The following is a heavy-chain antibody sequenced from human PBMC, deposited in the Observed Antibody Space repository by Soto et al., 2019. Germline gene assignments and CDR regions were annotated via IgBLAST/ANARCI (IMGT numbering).Heavy chain of an antibody. V-gene: IGHV3-23*01. CDR3: ARGSGGYVYSYDLQV. Sequence: PGGSLRLSCAASGFTFSNYAMTWVRQAPGKGLEWVSVVSGSGGTTYYADSGKGRFTISRDNSEDTLFVQMHSLRAEVTAVYYCARGSGGYVYSYDLQVWGQGTTVTVSS. CDR1: GFTFSNYA. CDR2: VSGSGGTT. J-gene: IGHJ6*02. D-gene: IGHD5-18*01.